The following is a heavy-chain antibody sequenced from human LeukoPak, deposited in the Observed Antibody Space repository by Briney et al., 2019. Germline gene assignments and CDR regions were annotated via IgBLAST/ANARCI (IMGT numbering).Heavy chain of an antibody. J-gene: IGHJ4*02. Sequence: GGSLRLSCGAPGFIFNKGWISWVRQAPGKGLEWIATLTDYGATAYAAPVKGRFTISRDDSQNTLYLQMNSLKTEDTGVYYCTWIPFHDWGQGTLVTVSS. CDR3: TWIPFHD. CDR1: GFIFNKGW. D-gene: IGHD5-12*01. V-gene: IGHV3-15*01. CDR2: LTDYGAT.